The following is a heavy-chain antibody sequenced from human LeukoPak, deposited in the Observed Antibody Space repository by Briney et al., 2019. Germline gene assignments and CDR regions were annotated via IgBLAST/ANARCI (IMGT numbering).Heavy chain of an antibody. CDR2: FDPEDGET. CDR1: GYTLTELS. J-gene: IGHJ3*02. Sequence: GASVKVSCKVSGYTLTELSMHWVRQAPGKGLEWMGGFDPEDGETIYAQKFQGRVTMTRNTSKNTAYVELSSLKSEDTAVYYCARAEGRCSGGSCYAVRAFDIWGQGTMVTVSS. V-gene: IGHV1-24*01. CDR3: ARAEGRCSGGSCYAVRAFDI. D-gene: IGHD2-15*01.